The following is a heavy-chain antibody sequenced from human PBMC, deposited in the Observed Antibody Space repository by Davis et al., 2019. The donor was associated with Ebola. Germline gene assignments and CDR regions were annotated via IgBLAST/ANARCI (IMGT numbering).Heavy chain of an antibody. V-gene: IGHV5-51*01. CDR3: ASSITMTGDYYYYGMDV. CDR1: GYSFTTYW. D-gene: IGHD3-22*01. CDR2: IFPGDSDI. Sequence: GESLKISCKGSGYSFTTYWIVWVRQMPGKGLECMGIIFPGDSDIRYSPSFQGQVTISADKSISTAYMELSRLRSDDTAVYYCASSITMTGDYYYYGMDVWGKGTTVTVSS. J-gene: IGHJ6*04.